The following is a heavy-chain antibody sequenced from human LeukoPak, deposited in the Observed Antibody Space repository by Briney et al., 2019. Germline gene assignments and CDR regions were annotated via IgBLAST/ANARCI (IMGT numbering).Heavy chain of an antibody. J-gene: IGHJ4*02. Sequence: GGSLRLSCAASGVSISSSPMSWGRQAPGKGLDWVSSISADGPTYYADSAKGRFTISRDNSKHTLYLQMNSLRGEDTAVYYCAKVSQWGNSRWYEGDWGQGTLVTVSS. D-gene: IGHD6-13*01. CDR2: ISADGPT. CDR3: AKVSQWGNSRWYEGD. V-gene: IGHV3-23*01. CDR1: GVSISSSP.